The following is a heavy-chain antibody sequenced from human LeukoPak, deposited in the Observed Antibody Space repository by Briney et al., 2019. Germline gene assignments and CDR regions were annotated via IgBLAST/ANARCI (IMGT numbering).Heavy chain of an antibody. V-gene: IGHV3-7*03. J-gene: IGHJ4*02. CDR2: IKQDRSEK. CDR3: AKAPQYSGSSTFDY. CDR1: GFTFSNYW. D-gene: IGHD1-26*01. Sequence: PGGSLRLSCAASGFTFSNYWMSWVRQAPGKGLEWVANIKQDRSEKYYVDSVKGRFTISRDNSKNTLYLQMNSLRAEDTAVYYCAKAPQYSGSSTFDYWGQGTLVTVSS.